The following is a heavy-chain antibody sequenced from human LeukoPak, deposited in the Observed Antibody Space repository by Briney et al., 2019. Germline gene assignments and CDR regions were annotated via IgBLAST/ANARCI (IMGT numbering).Heavy chain of an antibody. Sequence: SETLSLTCGVSGGSFSFYYWSWTRQPPGKGLEWIGEISQSGSTNYNPSLESRVNISLDTSENQFSLKLSSVTAADTAVYYCARALGAFDIWGQGTMVTVSS. V-gene: IGHV4-34*01. CDR3: ARALGAFDI. CDR1: GGSFSFYY. CDR2: ISQSGST. J-gene: IGHJ3*02.